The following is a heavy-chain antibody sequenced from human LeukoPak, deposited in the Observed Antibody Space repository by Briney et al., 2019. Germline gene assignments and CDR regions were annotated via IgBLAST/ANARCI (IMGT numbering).Heavy chain of an antibody. Sequence: PGGSLRLSCAASGFTFTSYNMNWVRQAPGKGLEWVSSISSGSSYIYYADSVEGRFTISRDNAKNSLYLQMSSLRAEDTAVYYCARDSYGDYYHDYWGQGTLVTVSS. CDR3: ARDSYGDYYHDY. V-gene: IGHV3-21*01. D-gene: IGHD4-17*01. CDR2: ISSGSSYI. J-gene: IGHJ4*02. CDR1: GFTFTSYN.